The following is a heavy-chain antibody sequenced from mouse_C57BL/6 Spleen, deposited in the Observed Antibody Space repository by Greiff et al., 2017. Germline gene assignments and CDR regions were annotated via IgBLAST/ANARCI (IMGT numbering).Heavy chain of an antibody. D-gene: IGHD2-4*01. J-gene: IGHJ3*01. CDR3: ARLDYDYDGGVFAY. V-gene: IGHV1-52*01. Sequence: VQLQQPGAELVRPGSSVKLSCKASGYTFTSYWMHWVKQRPIQGLEWIGNIDPSDSETHYNQKFKDKATLTVDKSSSTAYMQLSSLTSEDSAVYYCARLDYDYDGGVFAYWGQGTLVTVSA. CDR2: IDPSDSET. CDR1: GYTFTSYW.